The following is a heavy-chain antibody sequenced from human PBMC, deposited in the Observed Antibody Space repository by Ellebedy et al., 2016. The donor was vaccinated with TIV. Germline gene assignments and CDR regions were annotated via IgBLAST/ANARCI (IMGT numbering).Heavy chain of an antibody. CDR3: AREVTTFEAGYSYFDY. CDR2: ISGSGGST. Sequence: GGSLRLSCAASGFTFSSYAMSWVRQAPGKGLEWVSAISGSGGSTYYADSVKGRFTISRDNSKNTLYLQMNSLRAEDTAVYYCAREVTTFEAGYSYFDYWGQGILVTVSS. D-gene: IGHD3-16*01. J-gene: IGHJ4*02. V-gene: IGHV3-23*01. CDR1: GFTFSSYA.